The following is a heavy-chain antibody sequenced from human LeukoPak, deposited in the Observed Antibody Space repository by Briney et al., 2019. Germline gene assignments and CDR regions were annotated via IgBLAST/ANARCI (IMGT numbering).Heavy chain of an antibody. CDR1: GFTFSSYA. D-gene: IGHD2/OR15-2a*01. CDR2: ISGSGGST. CDR3: AKEAEEYGETYFDY. J-gene: IGHJ4*02. Sequence: GGSLRLSCVASGFTFSSYAMTWVRQAPGKGLEWVSAISGSGGSTYYADSVKGRFTISRDNSKNTLYLRMNSLRAEDTAVYYCAKEAEEYGETYFDYWGQGTLVTVSS. V-gene: IGHV3-23*01.